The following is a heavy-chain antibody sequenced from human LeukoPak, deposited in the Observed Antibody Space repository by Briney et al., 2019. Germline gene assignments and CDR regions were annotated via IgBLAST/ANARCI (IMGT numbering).Heavy chain of an antibody. CDR3: ARDLYGSYGYDY. CDR2: FSSSSSTI. V-gene: IGHV3-48*01. Sequence: PGGSLRLSCAASGYTFSSYSMNWVRQAPGKGLEWVSYFSSSSSTIYYADYVKGRVASSRDNAKNSLYLKMNSLRAEDTAVYYCARDLYGSYGYDYWGQGTLVIVSS. CDR1: GYTFSSYS. D-gene: IGHD5-18*01. J-gene: IGHJ4*02.